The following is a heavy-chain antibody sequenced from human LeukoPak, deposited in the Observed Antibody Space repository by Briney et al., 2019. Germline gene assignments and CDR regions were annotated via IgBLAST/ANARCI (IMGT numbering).Heavy chain of an antibody. CDR3: ARRDSSYNWFDP. CDR1: GGSISSGGYY. D-gene: IGHD6-19*01. J-gene: IGHJ5*02. V-gene: IGHV4-31*03. CDR2: TYYSGST. Sequence: SETLSLTCTVSGGSISSGGYYWSWIRQHPGKGLEWIGYTYYSGSTYYNPSLKSRLTISVDTSENQFSLRLSSVTAADTAVYYCARRDSSYNWFDPWGQGALVTVSS.